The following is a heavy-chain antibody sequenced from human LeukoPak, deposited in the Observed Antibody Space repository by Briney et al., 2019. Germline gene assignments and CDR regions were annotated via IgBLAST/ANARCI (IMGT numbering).Heavy chain of an antibody. D-gene: IGHD4-17*01. J-gene: IGHJ4*02. CDR3: ARGPVYGDPDY. CDR1: GFTFSSYA. V-gene: IGHV3-21*01. Sequence: GGSLRLSCAASGFTFSSYAMSWVRQAPGKGLEWVSSISSSSSYIYYADSVKGRFTISRDNTKNSLYLQMNSLRAEDTAVYYCARGPVYGDPDYWGQGTLVTVSS. CDR2: ISSSSSYI.